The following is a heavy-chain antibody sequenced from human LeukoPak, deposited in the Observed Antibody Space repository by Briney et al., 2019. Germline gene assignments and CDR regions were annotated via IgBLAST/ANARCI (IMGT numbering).Heavy chain of an antibody. CDR3: TRGGYGGPRVAFDY. J-gene: IGHJ4*02. V-gene: IGHV1-46*01. Sequence: ASVKVSCKASGYTFTRYYMHWVRQAPGQGLEWMEIISPSGASTSYAQKFQGRVTMTRDTSTSTVYMELSSLRSEDTAVYYCTRGGYGGPRVAFDYWGQGTLVTVSS. CDR2: ISPSGAST. D-gene: IGHD1-1*01. CDR1: GYTFTRYY.